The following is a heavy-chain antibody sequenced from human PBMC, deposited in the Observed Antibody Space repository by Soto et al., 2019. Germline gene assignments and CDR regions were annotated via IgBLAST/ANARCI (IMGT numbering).Heavy chain of an antibody. CDR2: IYPGDSDT. CDR3: SRGSRGYSYGLYYYYGMDV. J-gene: IGHJ6*02. D-gene: IGHD5-18*01. V-gene: IGHV5-51*01. CDR1: GYSFTSYW. Sequence: EVQLVQSGAEVKKPGESLKISCKGSGYSFTSYWIGWVRQMPGKGLEWMGTIYPGDSDTRYSPSFQGKVTISADKSIITAYLQWSSLKASDTAMYYCSRGSRGYSYGLYYYYGMDVWGQGTTVTVSS.